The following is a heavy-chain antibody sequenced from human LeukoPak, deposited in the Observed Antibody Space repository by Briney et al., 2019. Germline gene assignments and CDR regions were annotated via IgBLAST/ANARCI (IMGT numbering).Heavy chain of an antibody. CDR2: TYYSGST. CDR1: GGSISSGDYY. J-gene: IGHJ5*02. V-gene: IGHV4-30-4*08. CDR3: ARGYDFWSGYYPPAGWFDP. D-gene: IGHD3-3*01. Sequence: SETLSLTCTVSGGSISSGDYYWSWIRQPPGKGLEWIGYTYYSGSTYYNPSLKSRVTISVDTSKNQFPLKLSSVTAADTAVYYCARGYDFWSGYYPPAGWFDPWGQGTLVTVSS.